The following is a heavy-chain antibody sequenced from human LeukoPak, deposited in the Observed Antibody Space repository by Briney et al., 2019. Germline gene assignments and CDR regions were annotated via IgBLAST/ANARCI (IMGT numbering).Heavy chain of an antibody. CDR2: IKQDGSEK. J-gene: IGHJ5*02. CDR1: GFTFSSYW. CDR3: ARSSYDILTGYYNNWFDP. V-gene: IGHV3-7*01. Sequence: PGGSLRLSCAASGFTFSSYWMSWVRQAPGKGLEWVANIKQDGSEKYYVDSVKGRFTISRDNAKNSLYLQMNSLRAEDTAVYYCARSSYDILTGYYNNWFDPWGQGTLVTVSS. D-gene: IGHD3-9*01.